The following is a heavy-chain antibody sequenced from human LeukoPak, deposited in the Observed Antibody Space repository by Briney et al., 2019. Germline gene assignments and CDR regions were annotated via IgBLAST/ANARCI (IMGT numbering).Heavy chain of an antibody. D-gene: IGHD5-18*01. CDR2: INHSGST. Sequence: SETLSLTCAVYGGSFSGYYWSWIRQPPGQGLEWIGEINHSGSTNYNPSLKSRVTISVDTSKNQFSLKLSSVTAADTAVYYCARYGEGYSYSLYYYYGMDVWGQGTTVTVSS. J-gene: IGHJ6*02. CDR3: ARYGEGYSYSLYYYYGMDV. CDR1: GGSFSGYY. V-gene: IGHV4-34*01.